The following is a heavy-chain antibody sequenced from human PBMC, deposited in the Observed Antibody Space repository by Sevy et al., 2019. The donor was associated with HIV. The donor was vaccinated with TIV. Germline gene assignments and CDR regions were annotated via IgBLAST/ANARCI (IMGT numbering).Heavy chain of an antibody. D-gene: IGHD3-22*01. CDR1: GFTFSSYS. CDR2: ISSSSSYI. CDR3: ARDLPYDSSGSNHYYYYYGMDV. V-gene: IGHV3-21*01. J-gene: IGHJ6*02. Sequence: GGSLRLSCAASGFTFSSYSMNWVRQAPGKGLEWVSSISSSSSYIYYAHSVKGRFTISRDNAKNSLYLQMNSLRAEDTAVYYCARDLPYDSSGSNHYYYYYGMDVWGQGTTVTVSS.